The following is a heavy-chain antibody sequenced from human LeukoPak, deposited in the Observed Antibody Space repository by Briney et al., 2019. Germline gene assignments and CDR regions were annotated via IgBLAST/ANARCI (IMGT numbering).Heavy chain of an antibody. J-gene: IGHJ6*03. D-gene: IGHD4-11*01. CDR1: GFTFSDYY. V-gene: IGHV3-11*01. Sequence: GGSLRLSCAASGFTFSDYYMSWIRQAPGKGLEWVSYISSSGRTIYYADSVKGRFTISRDNAKNSLYLQMNSLRAEDTAVYYCARDKGTVTPRGYYYYMDVWGKGTTVTVSS. CDR3: ARDKGTVTPRGYYYYMDV. CDR2: ISSSGRTI.